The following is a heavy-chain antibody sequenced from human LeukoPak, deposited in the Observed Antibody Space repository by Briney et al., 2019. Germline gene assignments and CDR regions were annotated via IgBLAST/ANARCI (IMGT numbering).Heavy chain of an antibody. CDR2: IYEGGST. D-gene: IGHD5-24*01. V-gene: IGHV4-39*02. CDR3: ARGKDGYNTGDFDY. J-gene: IGHJ4*02. CDR1: RGSLTSNNHY. Sequence: SETLSLTSTLSRGSLTSNNHYGGSVRQPPRDWRELIVSIYEGGSTSYNPSLTSPATIAVDTSKSHFSMKPSSVTAAHPAVYYCARGKDGYNTGDFDYWGRGTLVTVSS.